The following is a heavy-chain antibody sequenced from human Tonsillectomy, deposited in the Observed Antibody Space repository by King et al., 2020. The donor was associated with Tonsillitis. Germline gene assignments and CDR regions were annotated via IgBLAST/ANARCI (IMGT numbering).Heavy chain of an antibody. CDR2: IYYSGST. J-gene: IGHJ4*02. CDR1: GCSIISSS. D-gene: IGHD3-10*01. Sequence: VPLPASFPGLVPPSATLSLTCTVSGCSIISSSWIWLLQPPVTGLEWIGYIYYSGSTNYNPSLKSRVTLSVDTSKTQFSLKLSSVTAADPAVSYWARGGEEEERSVEEEKGDGESWGRGTRGT. CDR3: ARGGEEEERSVEEEKGDGES. V-gene: IGHV4-59*01.